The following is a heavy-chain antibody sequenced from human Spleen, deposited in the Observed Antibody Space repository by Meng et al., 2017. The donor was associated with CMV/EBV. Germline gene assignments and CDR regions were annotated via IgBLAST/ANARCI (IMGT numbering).Heavy chain of an antibody. CDR3: ARFRRLGSLYGMDV. V-gene: IGHV3-53*01. D-gene: IGHD3-10*01. CDR1: GSTVNSNY. Sequence: GESLKISCATSGSTVNSNYMSWVRQAPGKGLEWVSVIYGGGTTYYADSVKGRLTISRDNSKNTLYLQMNSLRVEDTAVYYCARFRRLGSLYGMDVWGQGTTVTVSS. J-gene: IGHJ6*02. CDR2: IYGGGTT.